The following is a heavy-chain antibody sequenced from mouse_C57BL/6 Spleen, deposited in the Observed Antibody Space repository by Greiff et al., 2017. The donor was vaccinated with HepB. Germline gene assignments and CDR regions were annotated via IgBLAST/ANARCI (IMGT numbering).Heavy chain of an antibody. Sequence: QVQLQQPGAELVKPGASVKLSCKASGYTFTSYWMHWVKQRPGQGLEWIGMIHPNSGSTNYNEKFKSKATLTVDKSSSTAYMQLSSLTSEDSAVYYCARWGYDRDWYFDVWGTGTTVTVSS. D-gene: IGHD2-2*01. CDR2: IHPNSGST. CDR3: ARWGYDRDWYFDV. CDR1: GYTFTSYW. J-gene: IGHJ1*03. V-gene: IGHV1-64*01.